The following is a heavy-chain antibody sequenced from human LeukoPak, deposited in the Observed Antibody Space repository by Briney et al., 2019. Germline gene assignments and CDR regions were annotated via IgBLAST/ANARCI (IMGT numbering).Heavy chain of an antibody. V-gene: IGHV3-7*01. CDR1: GFTFSDYY. Sequence: PGGSLRLSCAASGFTFSDYYMSWIRQAPGKGLEWVANIKQDGSEKYYVDSVKGRFTISRDNAKNSLYLQMNSLRAEDTAVYYCARVPHGFGEYYFDYWGQGTLVTVSS. CDR3: ARVPHGFGEYYFDY. J-gene: IGHJ4*02. CDR2: IKQDGSEK. D-gene: IGHD3-10*01.